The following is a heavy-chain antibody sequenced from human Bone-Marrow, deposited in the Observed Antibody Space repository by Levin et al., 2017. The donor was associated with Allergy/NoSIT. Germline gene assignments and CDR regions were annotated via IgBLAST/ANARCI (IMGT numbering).Heavy chain of an antibody. CDR3: ARHYGYGFDA. CDR2: IFSAGTSM. Sequence: GGSLRLSCAASGFSFSDHYMSWIRQAPGKGLEWVSYIFSAGTSMSYADSVKGRFTISRDNAKKSLYLQMDSLRAEDTAVYYCARHYGYGFDAWGQGTLVTVSS. V-gene: IGHV3-11*01. CDR1: GFSFSDHY. D-gene: IGHD3-10*01. J-gene: IGHJ4*02.